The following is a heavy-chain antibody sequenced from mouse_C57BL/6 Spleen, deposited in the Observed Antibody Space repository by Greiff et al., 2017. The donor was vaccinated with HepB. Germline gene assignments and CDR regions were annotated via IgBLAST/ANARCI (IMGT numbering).Heavy chain of an antibody. CDR1: GYTFTDYN. J-gene: IGHJ4*01. Sequence: EVQLQQSGPELVKPGASVKIPCKASGYTFTDYNMDWVKQSHGKSLEWIGDINPNNGGTIYNQKFKGKATLTVDKSSSTAYIELRSLTSEDTAVYYCARGSYYGSSYNYAMDYWGQGTSVTVSS. CDR3: ARGSYYGSSYNYAMDY. CDR2: INPNNGGT. V-gene: IGHV1-18*01. D-gene: IGHD1-1*01.